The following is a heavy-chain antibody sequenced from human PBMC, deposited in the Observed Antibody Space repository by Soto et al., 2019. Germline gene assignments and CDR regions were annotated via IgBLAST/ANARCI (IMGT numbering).Heavy chain of an antibody. D-gene: IGHD1-26*01. V-gene: IGHV3-21*01. Sequence: EVQLVESGGGLVKPGGSLRLSCAASGFTFSSYSMNWVRQAPGKGLEWVSSISSSSSYIYYADSLKGRFTISRDNAKNSLYLQMNSLRAEDTAVYYCAKGGEATYYYYYMDVWGKGTTVTVSS. CDR3: AKGGEATYYYYYMDV. CDR1: GFTFSSYS. CDR2: ISSSSSYI. J-gene: IGHJ6*03.